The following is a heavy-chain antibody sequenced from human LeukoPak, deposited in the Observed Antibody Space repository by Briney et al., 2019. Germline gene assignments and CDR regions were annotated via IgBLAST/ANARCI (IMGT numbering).Heavy chain of an antibody. D-gene: IGHD6-19*01. J-gene: IGHJ4*02. V-gene: IGHV1-2*02. CDR3: ARALAVAGTPVQFDY. CDR1: GYTFIGYY. Sequence: ASVKVSCKASGYTFIGYYMHWVRQAPGQGLEWMGWINPNSGVTNYAQKFQGRVTMTRDTSISTAYMELSRLRSDDTAVYYCARALAVAGTPVQFDYWGQGTLVTVSS. CDR2: INPNSGVT.